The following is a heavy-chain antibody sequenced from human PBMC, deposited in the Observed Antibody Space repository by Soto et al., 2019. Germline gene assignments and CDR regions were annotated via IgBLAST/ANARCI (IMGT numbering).Heavy chain of an antibody. J-gene: IGHJ4*02. D-gene: IGHD6-6*01. CDR3: ASWYSSSPEQGPYLDY. Sequence: GGSLRLSCAASGFTFSSYWMSWVRQAPGKGLEWVANIKQDGSEKYYVDSVKGRFTISRDNAKNSLYLQMNSLRAEDTAVYYCASWYSSSPEQGPYLDYWGQGTLVTVSS. V-gene: IGHV3-7*01. CDR2: IKQDGSEK. CDR1: GFTFSSYW.